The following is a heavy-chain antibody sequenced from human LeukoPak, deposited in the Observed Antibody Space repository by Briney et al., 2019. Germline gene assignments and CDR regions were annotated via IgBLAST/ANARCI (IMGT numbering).Heavy chain of an antibody. Sequence: GGSLRLSCAASGFTFSDYYMSWIRQAPGKGLEWASYISSSSSYTNYADSVKGRFTISRDNAKNSLYLQMNSLRAEDTAVYYCARDLGYCSGGSCYTYANDYWGQGTLVTVSS. V-gene: IGHV3-11*05. CDR3: ARDLGYCSGGSCYTYANDY. J-gene: IGHJ4*02. CDR2: ISSSSSYT. D-gene: IGHD2-15*01. CDR1: GFTFSDYY.